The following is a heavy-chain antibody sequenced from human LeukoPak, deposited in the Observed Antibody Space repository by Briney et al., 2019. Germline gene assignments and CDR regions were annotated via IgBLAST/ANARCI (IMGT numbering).Heavy chain of an antibody. CDR3: ARHAAGSRAFDI. CDR2: INHSGST. D-gene: IGHD3-10*01. Sequence: MSSETLSLTCAVYGGPFSGYYWSWIRQPPGKGLEWIGEINHSGSTNYNPSLKSRVTISVDTSKNQFSLKLSSVTAADTAVYYCARHAAGSRAFDIWGQGTMVTVSS. V-gene: IGHV4-34*01. CDR1: GGPFSGYY. J-gene: IGHJ3*02.